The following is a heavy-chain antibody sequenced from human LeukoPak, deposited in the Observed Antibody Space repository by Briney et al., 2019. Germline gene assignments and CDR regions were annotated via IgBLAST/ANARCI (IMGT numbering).Heavy chain of an antibody. J-gene: IGHJ5*02. Sequence: SETLSLTCTVSGGSISSSSYYWGWIRQPPGKGLEGIGNIYYSGSTYYRPSLKSRVTISVDTSKNQFSLKLSPVTAAHTAVYHCARPVPSRLGWFDPWGQGTLVTVSS. CDR1: GGSISSSSYY. D-gene: IGHD1-1*01. V-gene: IGHV4-39*01. CDR3: ARPVPSRLGWFDP. CDR2: IYYSGST.